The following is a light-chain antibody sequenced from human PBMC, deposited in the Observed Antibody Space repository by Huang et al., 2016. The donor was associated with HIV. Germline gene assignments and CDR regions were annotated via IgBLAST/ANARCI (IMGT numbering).Light chain of an antibody. CDR3: QQSYSPSPFT. Sequence: IQMTQSPSSLSASIGDRVIITCRASQDIGRLLNWYQQKPGKAPQLLIYEAAVLQTGGPSRFSGSGSGTHFTLTIRSLLPEDFATYYCQQSYSPSPFTFGLGTILDI. CDR2: EAA. V-gene: IGKV1-39*01. J-gene: IGKJ2*01. CDR1: QDIGRL.